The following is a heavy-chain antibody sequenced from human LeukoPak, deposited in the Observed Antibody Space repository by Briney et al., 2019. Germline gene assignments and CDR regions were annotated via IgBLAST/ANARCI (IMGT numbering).Heavy chain of an antibody. D-gene: IGHD3-10*01. V-gene: IGHV3-23*01. CDR2: ISGSGGST. Sequence: GGSLRLSCAASGFTFSSYAMSWVRQAPGKGLEWVSAISGSGGSTYYADSVKGRFTISRDNSKNTLYLQMNSLRAEDTAVYYCAKRAPKVRGVINGYFDYWGQGTLVTVSS. CDR1: GFTFSSYA. CDR3: AKRAPKVRGVINGYFDY. J-gene: IGHJ4*02.